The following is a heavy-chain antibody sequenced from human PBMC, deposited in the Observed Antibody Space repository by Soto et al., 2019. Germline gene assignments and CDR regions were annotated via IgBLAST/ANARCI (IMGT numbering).Heavy chain of an antibody. V-gene: IGHV3-23*01. CDR1: GFTFKESA. D-gene: IGHD3-3*02. CDR2: ISAGST. J-gene: IGHJ4*02. CDR3: AKEISSMRFPLDS. Sequence: GGSLRLSCAASGFTFKESAMSWVRQAPGKGLEWVSSISAGSTYYADSVKGRFIISRDTSKNTLYLQMNSLRAEDTAVYYCAKEISSMRFPLDSWGQGTLVTVSS.